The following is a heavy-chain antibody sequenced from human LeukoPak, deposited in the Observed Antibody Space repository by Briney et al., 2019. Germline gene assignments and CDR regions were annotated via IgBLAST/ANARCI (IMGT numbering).Heavy chain of an antibody. CDR1: GGSISSSNW. J-gene: IGHJ3*02. V-gene: IGHV4-4*02. D-gene: IGHD3-3*01. CDR2: IYHSGTT. CDR3: ARAFRGIFGVFEAFDI. Sequence: PSETLSLTCAVSGGSISSSNWWIWVRQPPGKGLEWIGEIYHSGTTNYNPSLKSRVTISEDTSKNQFSLKLSSVTAADTAVYYCARAFRGIFGVFEAFDIWGQGTMVTVSS.